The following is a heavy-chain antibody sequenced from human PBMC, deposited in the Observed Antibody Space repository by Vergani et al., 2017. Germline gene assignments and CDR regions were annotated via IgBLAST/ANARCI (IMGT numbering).Heavy chain of an antibody. Sequence: EVQLVESGGGLVQPGGSLRLSCAASGFTFSSYWMHWVRQAPGKGLVWVSRINSDGSSTSYADSVKGRFTISRDNAKNSLYLQMNSLRDEDTAVYYCARDQIAVAGQDDAFDIWGQGTMVTVSS. V-gene: IGHV3-74*01. CDR3: ARDQIAVAGQDDAFDI. D-gene: IGHD6-19*01. CDR1: GFTFSSYW. J-gene: IGHJ3*02. CDR2: INSDGSST.